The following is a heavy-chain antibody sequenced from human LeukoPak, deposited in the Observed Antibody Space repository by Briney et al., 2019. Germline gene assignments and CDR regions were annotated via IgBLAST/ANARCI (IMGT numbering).Heavy chain of an antibody. Sequence: GGSLRLSCAASGFTFSSYSMNWVRQAPGKGLEWVSSISSSSSYIYYADSVKGRFTISRDNSKNTLYLQMNSLRAEDTAVYYCAKVRPLGGIQLWSYFDYWGQGTLVTVSS. CDR1: GFTFSSYS. CDR2: ISSSSSYI. J-gene: IGHJ4*02. D-gene: IGHD5-18*01. CDR3: AKVRPLGGIQLWSYFDY. V-gene: IGHV3-21*04.